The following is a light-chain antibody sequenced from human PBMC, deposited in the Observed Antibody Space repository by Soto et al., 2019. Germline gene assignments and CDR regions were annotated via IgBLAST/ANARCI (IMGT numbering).Light chain of an antibody. CDR2: WAS. Sequence: DIVLTQSPDSLAVSLGERATINCKSSQSVLYSSNNKNYLAGYQQKPGQPPKLLIYWASTRESGVPERFSVSGSVTDFTLTISSLQAEDVAVYYCQQYYSTPYTFAEETELEIK. V-gene: IGKV4-1*01. J-gene: IGKJ2*01. CDR3: QQYYSTPYT. CDR1: QSVLYSSNNKNY.